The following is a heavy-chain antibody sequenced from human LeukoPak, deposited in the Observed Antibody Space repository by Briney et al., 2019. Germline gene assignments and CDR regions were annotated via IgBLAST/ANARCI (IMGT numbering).Heavy chain of an antibody. J-gene: IGHJ5*02. Sequence: SETLSLTCAVYGGSLSGYYWSWIRQPPGKGLEWIGEINHSGSTDYNPSLKSRVTISVDTSKNQFSLKLSSVTAADTAVYYCARVPLILNGRRPRFDPWGQGTLVAVSS. V-gene: IGHV4-34*01. CDR2: INHSGST. CDR3: ARVPLILNGRRPRFDP. D-gene: IGHD3-9*01. CDR1: GGSLSGYY.